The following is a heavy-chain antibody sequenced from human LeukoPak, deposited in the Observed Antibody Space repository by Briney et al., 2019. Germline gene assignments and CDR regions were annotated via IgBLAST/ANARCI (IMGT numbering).Heavy chain of an antibody. J-gene: IGHJ4*02. CDR1: GFTFSSYA. Sequence: PGASLRLSCAAAGFTFSSYAMSWVRQAPGKGLEWVSHISASGRTTDYADSVKGRFTISRDNSKNTVHLQMNSLRAEDTAVYYCAKLCSGGSCYWNYWGQGTLVTVSS. CDR2: ISASGRTT. D-gene: IGHD2-15*01. CDR3: AKLCSGGSCYWNY. V-gene: IGHV3-23*01.